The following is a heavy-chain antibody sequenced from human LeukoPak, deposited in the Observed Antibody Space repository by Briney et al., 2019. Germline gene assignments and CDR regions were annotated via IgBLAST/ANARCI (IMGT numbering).Heavy chain of an antibody. CDR3: ARKGLGGELGGFDS. Sequence: GGSLRLSCAASGFTFSSYWMSWVRQAPGKGLEWVANIKQDGSEKYYVDSVKGRFTISRDNAKNSLYLQMNSLRVEDTALYHCARKGLGGELGGFDSWGQGTLVTASS. V-gene: IGHV3-7*03. CDR2: IKQDGSEK. J-gene: IGHJ4*02. D-gene: IGHD1-7*01. CDR1: GFTFSSYW.